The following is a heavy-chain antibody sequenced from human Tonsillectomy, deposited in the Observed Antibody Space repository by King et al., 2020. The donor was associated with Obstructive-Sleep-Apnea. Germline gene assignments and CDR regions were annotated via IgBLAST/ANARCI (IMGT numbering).Heavy chain of an antibody. CDR3: QAGLDPYYYYYGMDV. CDR1: GFTFSSYS. J-gene: IGHJ6*02. V-gene: IGHV3-48*01. Sequence: DVQLVESGGGLVQPGGSLRLSCAASGFTFSSYSVNWVRQAPGKGLEWVSYISSSSSTIYYADSVKGRFTISRDNAKNSLYLQMNSLRAEDTAVYYCQAGLDPYYYYYGMDVWGQGTTVTVSS. CDR2: ISSSSSTI. D-gene: IGHD6-19*01.